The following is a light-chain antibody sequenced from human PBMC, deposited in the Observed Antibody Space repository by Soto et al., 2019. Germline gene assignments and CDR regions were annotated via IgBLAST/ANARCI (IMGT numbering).Light chain of an antibody. CDR1: SSDVGGYNY. J-gene: IGLJ1*01. V-gene: IGLV2-8*01. Sequence: QSALTQPPSASGSPGQSVTISCTGTSSDVGGYNYVSWYQQHPGKAPKLMIYEVTKRPSGVPDRFSGSKSGNTASLTVSGLQAEDEADYYCSSYAGSNHLQVFGPATKVPV. CDR3: SSYAGSNHLQV. CDR2: EVT.